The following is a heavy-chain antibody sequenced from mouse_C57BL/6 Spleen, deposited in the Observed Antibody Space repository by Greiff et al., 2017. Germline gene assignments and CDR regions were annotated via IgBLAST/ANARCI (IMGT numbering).Heavy chain of an antibody. CDR1: GYAFSSSW. V-gene: IGHV1-82*01. CDR2: IYPGDGDT. CDR3: ARDSWFAY. Sequence: QVQLQQSGPELVKPGASVKISCKASGYAFSSSWMNWVKQRPGKGLEWIGRIYPGDGDTNYNGKFKGKATLTADKSSSTAYMQLSSLTSADSAVYFCARDSWFAYWGQGTLVTVSA. J-gene: IGHJ3*01.